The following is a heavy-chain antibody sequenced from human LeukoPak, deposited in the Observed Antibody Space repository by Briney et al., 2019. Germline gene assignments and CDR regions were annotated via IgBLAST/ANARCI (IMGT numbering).Heavy chain of an antibody. Sequence: ASVKVSCKASDYTFTNYGITWARQAPGQGLEWMGWISAYNGNTNYAQKFQGRVTMTTDTSTSTAYMELRSLRSDDRAVYYCARFLEWPPWYMDVWGKGTTVTVSS. D-gene: IGHD3-3*01. J-gene: IGHJ6*03. V-gene: IGHV1-18*01. CDR1: DYTFTNYG. CDR3: ARFLEWPPWYMDV. CDR2: ISAYNGNT.